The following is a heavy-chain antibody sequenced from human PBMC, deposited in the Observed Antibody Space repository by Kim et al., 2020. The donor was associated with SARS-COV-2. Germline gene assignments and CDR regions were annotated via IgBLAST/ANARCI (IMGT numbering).Heavy chain of an antibody. D-gene: IGHD5-12*01. Sequence: TAYAASVKGRFTISRDNAKNTLYLQMNSLRAEDTAVYYCARAKGGFYFDYWGQGTLVTVSS. CDR3: ARAKGGFYFDY. CDR2: T. V-gene: IGHV3-74*01. J-gene: IGHJ4*02.